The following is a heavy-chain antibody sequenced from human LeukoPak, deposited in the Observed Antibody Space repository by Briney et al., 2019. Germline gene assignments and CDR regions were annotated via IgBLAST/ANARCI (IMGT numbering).Heavy chain of an antibody. CDR1: GFTASNSF. CDR2: IYSGGNT. J-gene: IGHJ5*02. Sequence: PGGSLRLSCAAPGFTASNSFITWVRQAPGRGLEWVSVIYSGGNTHYADSVKGRFTISRDNFENTLYLQMNSLRAEDTAVYYCARGLAWFDPWGQGTLVTVSS. CDR3: ARGLAWFDP. V-gene: IGHV3-66*01.